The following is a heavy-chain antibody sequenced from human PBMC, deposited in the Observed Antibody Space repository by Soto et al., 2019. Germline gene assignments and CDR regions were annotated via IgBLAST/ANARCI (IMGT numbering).Heavy chain of an antibody. CDR1: GGSISSYY. CDR2: IYTSGST. V-gene: IGHV4-4*07. CDR3: ARETGDYGDPGDAFDI. Sequence: QVQLQESGPGLVKPSETLSLTCTVSGGSISSYYWSWIRQPAGKGLEWIGRIYTSGSTNYNPSIKSRVTMSADKSKNQFSLKLSSVTAADTAVYYCARETGDYGDPGDAFDIWCQGTMVTVSS. J-gene: IGHJ3*02. D-gene: IGHD4-17*01.